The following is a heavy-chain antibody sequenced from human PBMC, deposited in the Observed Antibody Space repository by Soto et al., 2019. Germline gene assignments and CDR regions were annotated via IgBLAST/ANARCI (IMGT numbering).Heavy chain of an antibody. J-gene: IGHJ6*02. CDR3: ARLAEGHNAYYYGMDV. V-gene: IGHV4-39*01. CDR2: IYYSGST. Sequence: SETLSLTCTVSGGSISSSSYYWGWIRQPPGKGLEWIGSIYYSGSTYYNPSLKSRVTISVDTSKNQFSLKLSSVTAADTAVYYCARLAEGHNAYYYGMDVWGQGTTVTVSS. D-gene: IGHD1-20*01. CDR1: GGSISSSSYY.